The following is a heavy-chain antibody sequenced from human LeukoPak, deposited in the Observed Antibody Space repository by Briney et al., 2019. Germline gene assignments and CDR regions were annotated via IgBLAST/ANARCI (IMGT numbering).Heavy chain of an antibody. CDR1: GFTFSNYW. CDR3: ARDRYCSGTTCYYTFDI. CDR2: IKQDGSEK. D-gene: IGHD2-2*01. V-gene: IGHV3-7*01. Sequence: GGSLRLSCAASGFTFSNYWPNWVRQAPGKGLEWVANIKQDGSEKYYVDSVKGRFTISRDNAKNSLYLQVNSLSAEDTAVYYCARDRYCSGTTCYYTFDIWGQGTMVTVSS. J-gene: IGHJ3*02.